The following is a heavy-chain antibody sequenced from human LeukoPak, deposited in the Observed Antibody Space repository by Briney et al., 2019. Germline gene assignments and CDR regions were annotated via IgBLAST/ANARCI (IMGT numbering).Heavy chain of an antibody. CDR3: AKDSFWNQWEPRWGAFDI. CDR2: ISYDGSNK. CDR1: NFIFTSYS. J-gene: IGHJ3*02. Sequence: PGGSLRLSCAASNFIFTSYSMHWVRQAPGKGLEWVAVISYDGSNKYYADSVKGRFTISRDNSKNTLYLQMNSLRAEDTAVYYCAKDSFWNQWEPRWGAFDIWGQGTMVTVSS. V-gene: IGHV3-30*04. D-gene: IGHD1-26*01.